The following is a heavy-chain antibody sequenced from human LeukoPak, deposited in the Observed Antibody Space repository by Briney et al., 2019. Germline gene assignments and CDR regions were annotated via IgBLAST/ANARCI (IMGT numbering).Heavy chain of an antibody. V-gene: IGHV4-39*07. J-gene: IGHJ5*02. Sequence: SETLSLTCTVSGGSISSSSYYWGWIRQPPGKGLEWIGSIYYSGSTYYNPSLKSRVTISVDTSKNQFSLKLSSVTAADTAVYYCARERKPKLQASPGFGPLGQGTLVTVSS. CDR2: IYYSGST. CDR1: GGSISSSSYY. CDR3: ARERKPKLQASPGFGP.